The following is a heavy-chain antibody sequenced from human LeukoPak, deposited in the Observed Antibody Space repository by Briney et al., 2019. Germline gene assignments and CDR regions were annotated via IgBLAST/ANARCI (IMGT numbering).Heavy chain of an antibody. D-gene: IGHD2-2*01. J-gene: IGHJ4*02. Sequence: PLETLSLTCTVSGGSFSSYYWNWIRQPAGKGLEWIGRIYTSGSTNYNPSLKSRVTMSVDTSKNQFSLKLNSVTAADTAVCYCARAGDSTSPLDYWGQGTLVTVSS. CDR2: IYTSGST. CDR3: ARAGDSTSPLDY. V-gene: IGHV4-4*07. CDR1: GGSFSSYY.